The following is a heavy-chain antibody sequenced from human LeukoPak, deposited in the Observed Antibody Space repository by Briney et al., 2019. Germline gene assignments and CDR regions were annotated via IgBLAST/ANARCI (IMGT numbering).Heavy chain of an antibody. CDR1: GFTFSSSA. CDR3: ATVFFSSTVPYFDH. CDR2: IVVGSGNT. D-gene: IGHD2-2*01. Sequence: SVKVSCKASGFTFSSSAIQWVRQVRGQRLEWIGWIVVGSGNTNYAQKFQDRVTITKDMSTMTAYMELSSLRSEDTALYYCATVFFSSTVPYFDHWAQGTLVTVSS. V-gene: IGHV1-58*02. J-gene: IGHJ4*02.